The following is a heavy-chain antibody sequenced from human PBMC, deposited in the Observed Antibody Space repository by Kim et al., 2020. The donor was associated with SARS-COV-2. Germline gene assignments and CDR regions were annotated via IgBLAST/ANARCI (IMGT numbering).Heavy chain of an antibody. V-gene: IGHV4-34*01. J-gene: IGHJ4*02. D-gene: IGHD6-13*01. Sequence: SETLSLTCAVYGGSFSGYYWSWIRQPPGKGLEWIGEINHSGSTNYNPSLKSRVTISVDTSKNQFSLKLSSVTAADTAVYYCARGPSVAAAGMPPDYWGQGTLVTVSS. CDR3: ARGPSVAAAGMPPDY. CDR2: INHSGST. CDR1: GGSFSGYY.